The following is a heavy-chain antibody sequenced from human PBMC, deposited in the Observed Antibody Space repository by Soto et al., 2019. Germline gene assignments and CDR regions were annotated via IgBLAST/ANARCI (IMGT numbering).Heavy chain of an antibody. CDR1: GGTFSSFA. D-gene: IGHD3-22*01. CDR3: AKNSLDSSGGFGAFDM. V-gene: IGHV1-69*12. J-gene: IGHJ3*02. CDR2: IIPIFDTS. Sequence: QVQLVQSGAEVKKPGSSVKVSCKASGGTFSSFAISWIRQAPGQGLEWMGGIIPIFDTSNYAQKFQGRLTINADESTNTVYMELSSLRSDDTAVFYCAKNSLDSSGGFGAFDMWGQGTMVTVSS.